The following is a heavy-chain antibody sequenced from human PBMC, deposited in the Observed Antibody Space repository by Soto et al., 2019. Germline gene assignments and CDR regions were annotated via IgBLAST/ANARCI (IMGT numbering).Heavy chain of an antibody. V-gene: IGHV3-11*01. CDR1: GFTFSDYY. CDR3: ARASERQLVHGLVI. CDR2: ISSSGSTI. Sequence: PGGSLRLSCAASGFTFSDYYMSWIRQAPGKGLEWVSYISSSGSTIYYADSVKGRFTISRDNAKNSLYLQMNSLRAEDTAVYYCARASERQLVHGLVIWGQGTLVTVSS. D-gene: IGHD6-6*01. J-gene: IGHJ4*02.